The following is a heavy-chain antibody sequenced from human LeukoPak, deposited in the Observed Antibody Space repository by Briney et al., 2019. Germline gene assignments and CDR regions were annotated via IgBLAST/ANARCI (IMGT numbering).Heavy chain of an antibody. CDR3: ARAAGTLY. V-gene: IGHV4-34*01. CDR2: INHSGST. J-gene: IGHJ4*02. CDR1: GGSFSGYY. Sequence: SETLSLTCAVYGGSFSGYYWSWIRQPPGKGLEWIGEINHSGSTNYNPSLKSRVTISVDTSKNQFSLKLSSVTAADTAVYYCARAAGTLYWGQGTLVTVSS. D-gene: IGHD6-13*01.